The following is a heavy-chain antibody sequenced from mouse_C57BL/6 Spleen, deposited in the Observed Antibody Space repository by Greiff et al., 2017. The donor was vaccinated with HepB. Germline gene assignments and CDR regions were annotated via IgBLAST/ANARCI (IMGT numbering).Heavy chain of an antibody. Sequence: EVKLQQSGPVLVKPGASVKMSCKASGYTFTDYYMNWVKQSHGKSLEWIGVINPYNGGTSYNQKFKGKATLTVDKSSSTAYMELNSLTSEDSAVYYCARDYGSSPFDYWGQGTTLTVSS. V-gene: IGHV1-19*01. J-gene: IGHJ2*01. CDR2: INPYNGGT. D-gene: IGHD1-1*01. CDR3: ARDYGSSPFDY. CDR1: GYTFTDYY.